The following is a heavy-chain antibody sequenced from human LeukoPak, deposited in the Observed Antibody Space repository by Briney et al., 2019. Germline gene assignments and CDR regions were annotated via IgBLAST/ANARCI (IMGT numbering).Heavy chain of an antibody. J-gene: IGHJ4*02. D-gene: IGHD3-9*01. V-gene: IGHV1-18*01. CDR2: ISAYNGNT. CDR1: GYTFTSYG. Sequence: ASVKVSCKASGYTFTSYGISWVRQAPGQGLEWMGWISAYNGNTNYAQKLQGRVTMTTDTSTSTAYMEPRSLRSDGTAVYYCARHYDILTGFDYWGQGTLVTVSS. CDR3: ARHYDILTGFDY.